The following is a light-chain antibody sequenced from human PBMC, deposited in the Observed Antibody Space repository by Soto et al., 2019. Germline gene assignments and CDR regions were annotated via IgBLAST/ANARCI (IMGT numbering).Light chain of an antibody. CDR2: AAS. Sequence: AIQMTQSPSSLSASVGDRVTMTCRASQGIRNDLGWYQQKPGKDPTLLIYAASTLGSGVRSRFSGSGSGTYFTITISSLQPEDFAPYYCLQDYDSPWTFGQGTKVDI. CDR3: LQDYDSPWT. V-gene: IGKV1-6*01. J-gene: IGKJ1*01. CDR1: QGIRND.